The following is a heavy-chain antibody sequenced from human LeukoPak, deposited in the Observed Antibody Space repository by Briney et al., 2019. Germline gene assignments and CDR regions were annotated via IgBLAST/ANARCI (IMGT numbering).Heavy chain of an antibody. J-gene: IGHJ6*03. V-gene: IGHV3-30*02. D-gene: IGHD3-10*01. Sequence: GGSLRLSCAAFGFTFSSYGMHWVRQAPGRGLEWMAFIQYDGSNKFYADSVKGRFTISRDNSKNTLYLQMNSLRAEDTAVYYCAKVEGTMVRGVIIKAYYYYYMDVWGKGTTVTISS. CDR1: GFTFSSYG. CDR2: IQYDGSNK. CDR3: AKVEGTMVRGVIIKAYYYYYMDV.